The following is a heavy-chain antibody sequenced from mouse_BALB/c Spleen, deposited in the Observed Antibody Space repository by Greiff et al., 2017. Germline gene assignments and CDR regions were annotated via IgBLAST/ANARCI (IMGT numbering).Heavy chain of an antibody. V-gene: IGHV2-6-7*01. Sequence: QVQLQQSGPGLVAPSQRLSITCTVSGFSLTGYGVNWVRQPPGKGLEWLGMIRGYGSTDYNSDLKSRLSISKDNSKRQFFLKMNSLQTDDTARYYCARIGTGYYFDYWGQGTTLTVSS. J-gene: IGHJ2*01. CDR2: IRGYGST. D-gene: IGHD4-1*01. CDR1: GFSLTGYG. CDR3: ARIGTGYYFDY.